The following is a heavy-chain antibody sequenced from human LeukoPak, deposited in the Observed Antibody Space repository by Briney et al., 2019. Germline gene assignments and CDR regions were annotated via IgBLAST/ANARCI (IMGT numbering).Heavy chain of an antibody. V-gene: IGHV1-46*01. CDR3: ARECGGDCYHHFDY. CDR1: GYTFTSYD. CDR2: INPSGSST. Sequence: ASVKVSCTASGYTFTSYDMHCVRQAPGQGLEWMGIINPSGSSTSYAQKFQGRVTITRDTSTNTLYMELSSLRAEDTAVYYCARECGGDCYHHFDYWGQGTLVTVSS. D-gene: IGHD2-21*02. J-gene: IGHJ4*02.